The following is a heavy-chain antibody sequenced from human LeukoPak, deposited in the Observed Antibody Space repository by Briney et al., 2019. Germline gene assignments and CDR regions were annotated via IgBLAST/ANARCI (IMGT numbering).Heavy chain of an antibody. J-gene: IGHJ6*03. CDR1: GGSINTNSYY. V-gene: IGHV4-39*02. D-gene: IGHD3-16*01. Sequence: SETLSLTCTVSGGSINTNSYYWGWIRQPPGKGLEWIGNIYYTENTYYNPSRKSRVTISVDTSKNQFSLQLNSVTPEDTAVYYCARDLVDWGYYYMDVWGKGTTVTISS. CDR2: IYYTENT. CDR3: ARDLVDWGYYYMDV.